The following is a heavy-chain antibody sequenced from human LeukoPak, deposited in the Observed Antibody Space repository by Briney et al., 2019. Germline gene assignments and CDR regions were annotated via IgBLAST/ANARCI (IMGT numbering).Heavy chain of an antibody. V-gene: IGHV4-59*08. CDR1: GGSISSYY. CDR2: ISYSGST. Sequence: PSETLSLTCTVSGGSISSYYWSWIRQPPGNGLEWIGFISYSGSTNYNPSLKSRVTISVDTSKNQFSLTLGSVTAADTAVYYCARGTPQWPARVDYWGQGTLVTVSS. D-gene: IGHD6-19*01. CDR3: ARGTPQWPARVDY. J-gene: IGHJ4*02.